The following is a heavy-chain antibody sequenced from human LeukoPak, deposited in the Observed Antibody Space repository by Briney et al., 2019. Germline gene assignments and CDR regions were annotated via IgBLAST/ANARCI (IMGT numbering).Heavy chain of an antibody. CDR2: IYSSGST. CDR1: GGSISSGNYY. CDR3: ARDAPRTWFDP. V-gene: IGHV4-61*02. J-gene: IGHJ5*02. Sequence: SETPSLTCTVSGGSISSGNYYWSWIRQPAGKGLEWIGRIYSSGSTNYNPSLKSRVTISPDTSKNQFSLKLTSVTAADTAVYYCARDAPRTWFDPWGQGTLVTVSS.